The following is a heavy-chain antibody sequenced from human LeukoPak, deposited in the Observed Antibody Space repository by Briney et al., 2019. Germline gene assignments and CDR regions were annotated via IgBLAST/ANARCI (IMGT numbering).Heavy chain of an antibody. CDR3: AKGVSSAMIADY. CDR2: INPNSGGT. D-gene: IGHD3-22*01. J-gene: IGHJ4*02. CDR1: GYTFTGYY. V-gene: IGHV1-2*02. Sequence: ASVKVSCKASGYTFTGYYMHWVRQAPGQGLGWMGWINPNSGGTSYAQKFQGRVTMTRDTSINTAYMELSRLRTDDTAVYYCAKGVSSAMIADYWGQGTLVTVSS.